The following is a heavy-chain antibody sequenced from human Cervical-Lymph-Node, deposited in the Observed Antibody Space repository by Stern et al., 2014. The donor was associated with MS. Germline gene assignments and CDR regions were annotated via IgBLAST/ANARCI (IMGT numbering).Heavy chain of an antibody. CDR3: ARYNVRDWLEP. V-gene: IGHV4-34*01. CDR2: INHSGNT. Sequence: QVQLQQWGAGLLKPSETLSLTCGVYGGSFSGYYWSWIRQPPGKGLEWIGEINHSGNTNYNPSLQSRVTISADTSRSPFPLTLDSVTAADTAVYYCARYNVRDWLEPWGQGTLVIVSS. CDR1: GGSFSGYY. J-gene: IGHJ5*02. D-gene: IGHD5-24*01.